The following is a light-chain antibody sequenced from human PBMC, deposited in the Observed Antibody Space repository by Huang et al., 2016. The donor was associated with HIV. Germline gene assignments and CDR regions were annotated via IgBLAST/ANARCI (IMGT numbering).Light chain of an antibody. CDR2: WSS. CDR3: QQYYASPQT. Sequence: DIVMAQSPVSLAVSLGERATLTCRSSQSVLSTSTNKDYLAWFQQKPGQPPKLLLFWSSTREVGVPDRFSGSGSGTHFTLTIASLEADDAAIYYCQQYYASPQTFGQGTRV. V-gene: IGKV4-1*01. CDR1: QSVLSTSTNKDY. J-gene: IGKJ1*01.